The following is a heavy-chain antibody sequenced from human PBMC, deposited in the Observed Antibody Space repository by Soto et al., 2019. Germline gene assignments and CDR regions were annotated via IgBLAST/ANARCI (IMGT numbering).Heavy chain of an antibody. D-gene: IGHD5-18*01. Sequence: ASVKVSCKASGGTFSSYAISWVRQAPGQGLEWMGGIIPIFGTANYAQKFQGRVTITADESTSTAYMELSSLRSEDTAVYYCARGLRGVDTAMVALYYYYGMDVWGQGTTVTVSS. V-gene: IGHV1-69*13. CDR1: GGTFSSYA. J-gene: IGHJ6*02. CDR3: ARGLRGVDTAMVALYYYYGMDV. CDR2: IIPIFGTA.